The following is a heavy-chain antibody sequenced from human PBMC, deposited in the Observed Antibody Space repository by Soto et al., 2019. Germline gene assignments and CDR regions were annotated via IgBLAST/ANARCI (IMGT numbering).Heavy chain of an antibody. V-gene: IGHV1-69*13. Sequence: SVKVSCKASGGTFSSYAISWVRQAPGQGLEWMGGIIPIFGTANYAQKFQGRVTITADESTSTAYMELSSLRSEDTAVYYCARPSDSSATSPGYSGIDVWGQGTTVTVSS. D-gene: IGHD3-22*01. J-gene: IGHJ6*02. CDR3: ARPSDSSATSPGYSGIDV. CDR2: IIPIFGTA. CDR1: GGTFSSYA.